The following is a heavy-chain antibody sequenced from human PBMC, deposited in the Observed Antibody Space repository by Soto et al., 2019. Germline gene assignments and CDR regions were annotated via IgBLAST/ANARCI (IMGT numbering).Heavy chain of an antibody. CDR3: AKGPYDFWSGYYRSGDPPSKNWFDP. D-gene: IGHD3-3*01. V-gene: IGHV3-23*01. CDR2: ISGSGGST. Sequence: GGSLRLSCAASGFTFSSYAMSWVRQAPGKGLEWVSAISGSGGSTYYADSVKGRFTISRDNSKNTLYLQMNSLRAEDTAVYYCAKGPYDFWSGYYRSGDPPSKNWFDPWGQGTLVTVSS. J-gene: IGHJ5*02. CDR1: GFTFSSYA.